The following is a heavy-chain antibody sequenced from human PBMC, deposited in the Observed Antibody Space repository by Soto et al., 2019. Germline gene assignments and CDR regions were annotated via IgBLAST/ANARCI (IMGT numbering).Heavy chain of an antibody. J-gene: IGHJ4*02. CDR2: IYHSGST. D-gene: IGHD4-17*01. Sequence: QLQLQESGSGLVKPSQTLSLTCAVSGGSISSGGYSCNWIRQPPGRGLEWIGYIYHSGSTYYNPSLRSRVTISLARSKIQFSLKLSSVTAADTAVYYCARGMTTVTTCDYWGQGTLVTVSS. CDR3: ARGMTTVTTCDY. V-gene: IGHV4-30-2*01. CDR1: GGSISSGGYS.